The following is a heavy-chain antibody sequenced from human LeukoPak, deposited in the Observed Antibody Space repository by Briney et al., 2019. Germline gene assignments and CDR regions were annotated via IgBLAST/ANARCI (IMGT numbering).Heavy chain of an antibody. J-gene: IGHJ4*02. CDR2: IKSDGSTT. D-gene: IGHD4-11*01. CDR1: GFTFSSYW. Sequence: PGGSLRLSCAASGFTFSSYWMHWVRQAPGKGLVWVSRIKSDGSTTTYADSVKGRFTISRDNAKNTLYLQMSSLRAEDTAVYYCARGATGLAVTTTGIDYWGRGTLVTVSS. CDR3: ARGATGLAVTTTGIDY. V-gene: IGHV3-74*03.